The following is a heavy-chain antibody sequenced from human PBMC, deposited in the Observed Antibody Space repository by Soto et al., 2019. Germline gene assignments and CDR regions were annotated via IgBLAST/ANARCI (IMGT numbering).Heavy chain of an antibody. Sequence: QVQLVQSGAEVKKPGASVKVSCKASGYTFTSYGISWVRQAPGQGLEWMGWISAYNGNTNYAQKLQGRVTMNTDTSTSTAYMELRSLRSDDTAVYYCARDESVAGSGYYGMDVWGQGTTVTVSS. CDR1: GYTFTSYG. J-gene: IGHJ6*02. V-gene: IGHV1-18*01. D-gene: IGHD2-15*01. CDR3: ARDESVAGSGYYGMDV. CDR2: ISAYNGNT.